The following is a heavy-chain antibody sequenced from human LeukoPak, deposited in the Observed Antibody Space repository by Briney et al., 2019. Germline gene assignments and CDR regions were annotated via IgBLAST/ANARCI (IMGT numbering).Heavy chain of an antibody. D-gene: IGHD3-22*01. J-gene: IGHJ3*02. CDR1: GFDFEDYA. Sequence: GRSLRLSCAASGFDFEDYAIHWVRQVPGKGLEWVSGISWNSGAKAYADSVRGRFTISRDNSKNTLYLQMNSLRPEDTAIYYCASLVVVMIGDVFDIWGQGTMVTVSS. V-gene: IGHV3-9*01. CDR2: ISWNSGAK. CDR3: ASLVVVMIGDVFDI.